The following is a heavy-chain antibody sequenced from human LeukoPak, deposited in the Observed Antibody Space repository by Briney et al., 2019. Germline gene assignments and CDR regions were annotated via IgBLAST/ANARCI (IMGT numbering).Heavy chain of an antibody. CDR2: FDPEDGET. CDR3: ATVGRGIYDSSGYTFDY. D-gene: IGHD3-22*01. V-gene: IGHV1-24*01. CDR1: GYTLTELS. Sequence: ASVKVSCKVSGYTLTELSMHWVRQAPGKGLEWMGGFDPEDGETIYAQKFQGRVTMTEDTSTDTAYMELSSLRSEDTAVYYCATVGRGIYDSSGYTFDYWGQGTLVTVSS. J-gene: IGHJ4*02.